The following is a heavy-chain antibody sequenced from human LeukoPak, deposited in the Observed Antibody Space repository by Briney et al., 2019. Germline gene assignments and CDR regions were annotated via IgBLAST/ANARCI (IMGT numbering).Heavy chain of an antibody. J-gene: IGHJ3*02. V-gene: IGHV3-30*18. CDR1: GFSFSSYG. CDR2: ISDDGSNK. Sequence: PGGSLRLSCAASGFSFSSYGMHWVRQAPGKGLEWVAVISDDGSNKYYADSVKGRFTVSRDNSKNTLYLQMNSLRAEDTAVYYCAKDLRPDAFDIWGQGTMVTVFS. CDR3: AKDLRPDAFDI.